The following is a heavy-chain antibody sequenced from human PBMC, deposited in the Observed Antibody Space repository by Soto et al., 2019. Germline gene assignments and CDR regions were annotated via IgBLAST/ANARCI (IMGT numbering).Heavy chain of an antibody. D-gene: IGHD6-6*01. CDR3: ARVIAARLRYYLDY. V-gene: IGHV1-18*01. CDR2: ISVYNGNT. CDR1: GYTFTSYG. Sequence: QVQLVQSGAEVKKPGASVKVSCKASGYTFTSYGISWVRQAPGQGLEWMGWISVYNGNTKYAQKVQGRVTMTTDTSTSTAYMELSSLRSEDTAVYYCARVIAARLRYYLDYWGQGTLVTVSS. J-gene: IGHJ4*02.